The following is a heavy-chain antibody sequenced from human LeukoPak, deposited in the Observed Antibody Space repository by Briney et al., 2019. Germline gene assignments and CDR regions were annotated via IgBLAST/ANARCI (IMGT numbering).Heavy chain of an antibody. V-gene: IGHV3-23*01. CDR3: AKGLVGATRGLDY. D-gene: IGHD1-26*01. J-gene: IGHJ4*02. CDR1: GFTFSSYG. CDR2: ISGSGANT. Sequence: GGTLRLSCEASGFTFSSYGMSWVRQAPGKGLEWVSAISGSGANTYYADSLKGRLTISRDNSKNTLYLLMNSLRAEDTAIYYCAKGLVGATRGLDYWGQGTLVTVSS.